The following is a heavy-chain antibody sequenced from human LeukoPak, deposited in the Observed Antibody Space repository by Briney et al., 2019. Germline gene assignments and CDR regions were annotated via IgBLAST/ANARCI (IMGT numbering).Heavy chain of an antibody. Sequence: PGGSLRLSCAASGFTVSSNYMSWVRQAPGKGLEWVSVIYSGGNTDYADSVKGRFTISRDNSKNTLYLQMNSLRAEDTAVYYCARESSGWYMRYFDLWGRGTLVTVSS. CDR2: IYSGGNT. CDR1: GFTVSSNY. CDR3: ARESSGWYMRYFDL. D-gene: IGHD6-19*01. V-gene: IGHV3-53*01. J-gene: IGHJ2*01.